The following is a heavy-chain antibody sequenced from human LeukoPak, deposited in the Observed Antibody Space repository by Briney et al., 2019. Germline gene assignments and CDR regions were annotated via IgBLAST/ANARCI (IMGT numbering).Heavy chain of an antibody. D-gene: IGHD6-13*01. J-gene: IGHJ6*03. CDR1: GYTFTSYD. Sequence: ASVKVSCKASGYTFTSYDINWVRQATGQGLEWMGWMNPNSGNTGYAQKFQGRVTITRNTSISTAYMELSSLRSEDTAVYYCARVGGSSWSYYYYYYYMDVWGKGTTVTVSS. V-gene: IGHV1-8*03. CDR2: MNPNSGNT. CDR3: ARVGGSSWSYYYYYYYMDV.